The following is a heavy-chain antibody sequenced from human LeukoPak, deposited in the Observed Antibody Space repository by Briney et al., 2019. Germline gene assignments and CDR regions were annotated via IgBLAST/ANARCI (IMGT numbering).Heavy chain of an antibody. D-gene: IGHD6-19*01. V-gene: IGHV3-7*01. Sequence: GGSLRLSCAASGFTFSSYWMSWVRQAPGKGLEWVANIKQDGSEKYYVDSVKGRFTISRDNAKNSLYLQMNSLRAEDTAVYYCAREAVSGWYDYFDYWGQGTLVTVSS. J-gene: IGHJ4*02. CDR2: IKQDGSEK. CDR1: GFTFSSYW. CDR3: AREAVSGWYDYFDY.